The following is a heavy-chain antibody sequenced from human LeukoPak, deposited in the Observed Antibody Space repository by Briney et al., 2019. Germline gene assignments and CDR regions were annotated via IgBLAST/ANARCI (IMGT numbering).Heavy chain of an antibody. CDR3: AGYIYLPGIHYNGIDF. CDR1: GDSVSSSTYS. CDR2: IYYTGST. V-gene: IGHV4-39*01. D-gene: IGHD3-10*01. Sequence: SETLSLTCTVSGDSVSSSTYSWAWVRQPPGKGLEWIGSIYYTGSTYYNPSLKGRVTISVDTANNQFSLKLSSVTAADTAMYFCAGYIYLPGIHYNGIDFWGQGTLVTVSS. J-gene: IGHJ4*02.